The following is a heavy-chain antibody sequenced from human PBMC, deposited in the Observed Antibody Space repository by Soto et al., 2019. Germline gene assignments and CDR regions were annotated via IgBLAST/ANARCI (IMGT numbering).Heavy chain of an antibody. J-gene: IGHJ6*02. CDR1: GYTFTSYD. Sequence: QVQLVQSGAEVKKPGASVKVSCKASGYTFTSYDINWVRQATGQGLEWMGWMNPNSGNTGYAQKFQGRATRTRRTSISTAYMELSSLSSEDTAVYYCAREKTSYGMDVGGQGTTVTVSS. CDR3: AREKTSYGMDV. V-gene: IGHV1-8*01. CDR2: MNPNSGNT.